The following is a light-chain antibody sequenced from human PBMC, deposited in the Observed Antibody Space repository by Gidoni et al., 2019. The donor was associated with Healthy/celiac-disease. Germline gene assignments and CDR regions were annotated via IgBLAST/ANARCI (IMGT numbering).Light chain of an antibody. CDR2: AAS. Sequence: DIQMTQSPSSLSASVGDRVTITCRASQSISSYLNWYQQKPGKAPKLLIYAASSLQSGVQSRFSGSGSGTDVTLTSSSLQPEDFATYYCQQIYRTPFTFGQGTRLEIK. V-gene: IGKV1-39*01. CDR3: QQIYRTPFT. CDR1: QSISSY. J-gene: IGKJ5*01.